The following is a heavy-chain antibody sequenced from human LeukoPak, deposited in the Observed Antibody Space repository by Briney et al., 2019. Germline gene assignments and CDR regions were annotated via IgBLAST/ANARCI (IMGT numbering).Heavy chain of an antibody. CDR1: GFSYSSYA. CDR3: AKEGGYNYGYLDS. CDR2: ISGSGDT. V-gene: IGHV3-23*01. D-gene: IGHD5-18*01. Sequence: GGSLRLSCAVSGFSYSSYAMSWVRQAPGKGLEGVSTISGSGDTYYVDSVKGWFTISRDNSKNTLYLQMNSLRAEDTAVYYCAKEGGYNYGYLDSWGQGTLVTVSS. J-gene: IGHJ4*02.